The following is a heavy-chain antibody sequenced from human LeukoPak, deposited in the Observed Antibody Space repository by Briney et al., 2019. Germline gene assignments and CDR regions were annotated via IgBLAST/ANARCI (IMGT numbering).Heavy chain of an antibody. CDR1: GFTFSPSW. Sequence: QPGGSLRLTCAASGFTFSPSWMHWVRQAPGKGLEWVSRINNDGSWINYADPVKGRFTVSRDNAKNTLNLQMNSLRAEDTAVYFCARDGSAYNLDYWGQGVLVTVSS. J-gene: IGHJ4*02. D-gene: IGHD3-16*01. V-gene: IGHV3-74*01. CDR2: INNDGSWI. CDR3: ARDGSAYNLDY.